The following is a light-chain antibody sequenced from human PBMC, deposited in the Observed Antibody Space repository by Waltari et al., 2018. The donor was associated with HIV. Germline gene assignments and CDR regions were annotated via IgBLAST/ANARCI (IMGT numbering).Light chain of an antibody. V-gene: IGKV1-39*01. CDR3: QQSYSSPT. CDR2: TAT. J-gene: IGKJ3*01. Sequence: DIQMTQSPSSMSASIGDRVTITCRTSQNITNYLNWYQQKPGKAPKMLIYTATTLQSGVSSRFNGSGSGTDFTLTITGLEPEDFALYFCQQSYSSPTFGPGTTVDVK. CDR1: QNITNY.